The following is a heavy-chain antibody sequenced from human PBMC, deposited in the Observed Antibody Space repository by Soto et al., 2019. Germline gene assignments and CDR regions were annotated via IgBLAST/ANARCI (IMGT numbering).Heavy chain of an antibody. J-gene: IGHJ6*02. D-gene: IGHD3-10*01. Sequence: EVQLMESGGGVVQPGGSVRLSCEASGFTFGDYAMTWVRQPPGKGLEWVSAISLRGESSFFADSVKGRFTFSRDNSKNFLTLRMNSLRVEDPAVYFCARTPSVYYGSGTYWGDFYYGLDVWGQGTTVTVSS. CDR1: GFTFGDYA. CDR2: ISLRGESS. V-gene: IGHV3-23*01. CDR3: ARTPSVYYGSGTYWGDFYYGLDV.